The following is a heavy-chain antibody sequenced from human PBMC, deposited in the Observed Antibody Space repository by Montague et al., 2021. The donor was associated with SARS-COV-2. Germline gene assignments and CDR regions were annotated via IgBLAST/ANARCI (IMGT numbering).Heavy chain of an antibody. CDR2: IYYLGTT. Sequence: SETLSLTCIVSGGSISDHYWSWVRQTPEKGLEWIGYIYYLGTTNYNPPLKTRVTFSVDTSKNQLSLMLTSVTAADTGVYYCARNGGAAVPGLLLGMDIWGQGTTVTVSS. J-gene: IGHJ6*02. V-gene: IGHV4-59*11. D-gene: IGHD6-19*01. CDR3: ARNGGAAVPGLLLGMDI. CDR1: GGSISDHY.